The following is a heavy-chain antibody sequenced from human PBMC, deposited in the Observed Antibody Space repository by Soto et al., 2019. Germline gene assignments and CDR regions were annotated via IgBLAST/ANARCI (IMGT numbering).Heavy chain of an antibody. CDR3: ARDYYDSSGSQGWFDP. V-gene: IGHV1-2*02. CDR2: INPNSGGT. CDR1: GYTFTGYY. Sequence: QVQLVQSGAEVKKPGASVKVSCKASGYTFTGYYMHWVRQAPGQGLEWMGWINPNSGGTNYAQKFQGRVTMTRDTSICTAYMELSRLRSDDTAVYYCARDYYDSSGSQGWFDPWGQGTLVTVSS. J-gene: IGHJ5*02. D-gene: IGHD3-22*01.